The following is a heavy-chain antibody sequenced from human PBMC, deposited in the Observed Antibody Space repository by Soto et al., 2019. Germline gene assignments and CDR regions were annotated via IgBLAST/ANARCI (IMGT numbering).Heavy chain of an antibody. J-gene: IGHJ3*02. Sequence: SGPTLVNPTQTLTLTCTFSGFSLSSRGVGVGWVRQPPGKALEWLALIMWNDDNHYSPSLTSRLTITKDTSKNQVVLTMTNMDPVDTATFYCAHYLSGYYYVSGSSCAFDIWGQGTMVTVSS. CDR1: GFSLSSRGVG. CDR2: IMWNDDN. CDR3: AHYLSGYYYVSGSSCAFDI. D-gene: IGHD3-10*01. V-gene: IGHV2-5*01.